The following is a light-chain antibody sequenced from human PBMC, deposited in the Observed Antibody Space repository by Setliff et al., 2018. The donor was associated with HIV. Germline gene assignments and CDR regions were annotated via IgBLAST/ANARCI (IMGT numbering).Light chain of an antibody. J-gene: IGLJ1*01. V-gene: IGLV2-18*02. CDR3: SSYTTSITFV. Sequence: QSALTQPPYVSGAPGQSVTISCTGSTSDIGHYNRVSWYQQPPGAAPKLIMYEVSHRPSGVPDRFSGSKSDSTASLTISGLQPEDEADCYCSSYTTSITFVFGTGTKVTVL. CDR2: EVS. CDR1: TSDIGHYNR.